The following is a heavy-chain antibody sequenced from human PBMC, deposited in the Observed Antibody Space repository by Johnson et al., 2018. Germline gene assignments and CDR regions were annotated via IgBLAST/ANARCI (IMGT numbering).Heavy chain of an antibody. D-gene: IGHD5-24*01. J-gene: IGHJ6*03. CDR3: ARHGGDGYNYYYYYYMDV. V-gene: IGHV3-30*03. CDR1: GFTFSSYG. CDR2: ISYDGSNK. Sequence: QVQLVQSGGGVVQPGRSLRLSCAASGFTFSSYGMHWVRQAPGKGLEWVAVISYDGSNKYYADSVKGRFTISRDNSKNTLYLQMNSLRAEDTAVYYCARHGGDGYNYYYYYYMDVWGKGTTVTVSS.